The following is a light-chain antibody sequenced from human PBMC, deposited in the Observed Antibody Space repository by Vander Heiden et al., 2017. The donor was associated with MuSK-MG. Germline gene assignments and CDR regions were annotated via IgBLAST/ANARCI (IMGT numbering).Light chain of an antibody. J-gene: IGKJ2*01. V-gene: IGKV4-1*01. CDR1: QSVLYSSNNKNY. CDR2: WAS. Sequence: DIVMTQSPDSLAASLGERATINCKSSQSVLYSSNNKNYLAWYQQKPGQPPKPPIDWASTRESGVPDRLSGSGSGTDFTLTISSLQAEDVAVYYCQQYYSIRSTFGQGTKLEIK. CDR3: QQYYSIRST.